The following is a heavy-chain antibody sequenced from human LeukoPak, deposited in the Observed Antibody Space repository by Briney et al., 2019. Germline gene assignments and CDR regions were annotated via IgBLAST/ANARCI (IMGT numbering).Heavy chain of an antibody. Sequence: ASVRVSCKTSGYSFTDYYIHWVRQAPGQGLEWMGWINTKSGRTSSAGKFQGRVTMTRDPSITIVYMDMAWLTSDDTAIYFCARADFIDAGPYLIGPWGQGTLVTVSS. V-gene: IGHV1-2*02. D-gene: IGHD3-3*01. CDR2: INTKSGRT. CDR1: GYSFTDYY. J-gene: IGHJ5*02. CDR3: ARADFIDAGPYLIGP.